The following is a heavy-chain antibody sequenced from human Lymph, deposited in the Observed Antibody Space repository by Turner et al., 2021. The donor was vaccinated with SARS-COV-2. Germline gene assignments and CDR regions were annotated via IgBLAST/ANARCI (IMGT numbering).Heavy chain of an antibody. CDR1: GFTVSSTY. CDR3: ARDLGPLAFDI. V-gene: IGHV3-53*02. J-gene: IGHJ3*02. CDR2: IYIGGTT. Sequence: EVQLVETGGGLIQPGGSLRPSCAASGFTVSSTYMSWVRQAPGKGLEWVSVIYIGGTTYYADSVKGRFTISRDNSKNTLYLQMNSLRAEDTAVYYCARDLGPLAFDIWGQGTMVTVSS.